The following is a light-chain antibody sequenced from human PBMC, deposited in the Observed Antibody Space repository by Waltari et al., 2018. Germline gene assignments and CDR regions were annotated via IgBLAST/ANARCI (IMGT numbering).Light chain of an antibody. CDR2: GAS. Sequence: EIALTQSPATLSLSPGERATLSCRASQSVSSSLAWYQQKPGQAPRLLIYGASSRATGIPDRFSGSGSGTDFTLTISSLEPEDFAVYYCQQYSNWPFTFGPGTKLDIK. CDR1: QSVSSS. V-gene: IGKV3-15*01. CDR3: QQYSNWPFT. J-gene: IGKJ3*01.